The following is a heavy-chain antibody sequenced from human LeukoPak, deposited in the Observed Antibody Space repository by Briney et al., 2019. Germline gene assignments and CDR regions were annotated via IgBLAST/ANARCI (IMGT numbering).Heavy chain of an antibody. CDR1: GYSFTSYW. CDR2: IYPGDSDT. CDR3: ARQDKNYYDSSGYQDY. Sequence: GESLKISCKGSGYSFTSYWIGWVRQMPGKGLEWMGIIYPGDSDTRYSPSFQGQVTISADKSISTAYLQWSSLKASDTAIYYCARQDKNYYDSSGYQDYWGQGTLVTVSS. V-gene: IGHV5-51*01. D-gene: IGHD3-22*01. J-gene: IGHJ4*02.